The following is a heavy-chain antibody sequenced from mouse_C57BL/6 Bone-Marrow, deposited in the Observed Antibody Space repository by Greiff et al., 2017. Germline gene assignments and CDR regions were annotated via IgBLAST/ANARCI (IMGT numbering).Heavy chain of an antibody. D-gene: IGHD2-4*01. CDR1: GYTFTSYW. CDR3: ARWDDYGDDAMDY. V-gene: IGHV1-64*01. Sequence: QVQLQQPGAELVKPGASVKFSCTASGYTFTSYWMHWVKQTPGKGLEWLGMILPNSGSTNYNEQFTSKATLTVDKSSSTAYMQLSSLTSENSAVYYCARWDDYGDDAMDYWGQGTSVTVSS. CDR2: ILPNSGST. J-gene: IGHJ4*01.